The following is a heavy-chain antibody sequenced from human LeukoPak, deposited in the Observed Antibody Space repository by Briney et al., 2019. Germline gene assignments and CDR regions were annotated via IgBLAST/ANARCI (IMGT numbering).Heavy chain of an antibody. D-gene: IGHD6-19*01. CDR3: AKLSLSSGWPSYFDS. Sequence: SGGSLRLSCAASGFTFSSYAMSWVRQAPGKGLEWVSAISGSGGSTYYADSVKGRFTISRDNSKNTLYLQMNSLRAEDTAVYYCAKLSLSSGWPSYFDSRGQGTLVTVSS. V-gene: IGHV3-23*01. CDR1: GFTFSSYA. CDR2: ISGSGGST. J-gene: IGHJ4*02.